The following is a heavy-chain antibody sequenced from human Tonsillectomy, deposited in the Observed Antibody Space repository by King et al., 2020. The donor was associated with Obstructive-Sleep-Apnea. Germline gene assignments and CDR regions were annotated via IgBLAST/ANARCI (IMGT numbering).Heavy chain of an antibody. CDR2: FDPDEDKT. J-gene: IGHJ5*02. CDR3: TTFSVYDEEGNFDP. V-gene: IGHV1-24*01. D-gene: IGHD5/OR15-5a*01. CDR1: GYTVTKLS. Sequence: QLVQSGAEVKKPGASVKVSCQVSGYTVTKLSMHWVRQAPGKGLEWMGGFDPDEDKTMYAQKFRGRVTMTEDRSTDTAYMELSSLRSEDTAVYYCTTFSVYDEEGNFDPWGQGTLVTVSS.